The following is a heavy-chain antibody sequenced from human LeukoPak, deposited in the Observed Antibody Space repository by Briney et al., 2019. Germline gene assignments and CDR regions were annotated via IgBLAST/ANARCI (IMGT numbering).Heavy chain of an antibody. Sequence: SETLSLTCTVSGVSIGGYYWSWLRQPPGKGLEWLGYTHHSGTTNYNPSVGSRLTTSVDTSRKQVSLKLSSVTAADTAVYYCARHSADRAFDIWDQGTMVTVPS. CDR3: ARHSADRAFDI. CDR1: GVSIGGYY. D-gene: IGHD6-25*01. CDR2: THHSGTT. V-gene: IGHV4-59*08. J-gene: IGHJ3*02.